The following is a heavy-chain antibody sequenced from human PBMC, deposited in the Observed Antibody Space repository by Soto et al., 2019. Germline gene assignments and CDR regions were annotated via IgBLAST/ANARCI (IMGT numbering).Heavy chain of an antibody. J-gene: IGHJ4*02. D-gene: IGHD1-26*01. CDR1: GFTFSSYE. Sequence: PGGSLRVSCAASGFTFSSYEMNWVRQAPGKGLEWVSYISSSGSTIYYADSVKGRFTISRDNAKNSLYLQMNSLRAEDTAVYYCARSLWEFDYWGQGTLVTVSS. CDR3: ARSLWEFDY. CDR2: ISSSGSTI. V-gene: IGHV3-48*03.